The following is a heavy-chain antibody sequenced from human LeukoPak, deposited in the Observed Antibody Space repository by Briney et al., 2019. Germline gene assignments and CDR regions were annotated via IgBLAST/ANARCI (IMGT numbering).Heavy chain of an antibody. CDR3: AKDGKYCSGGSCHYYYYYGMDV. J-gene: IGHJ6*02. CDR1: GFTFSSYA. CDR2: ISGSGGST. D-gene: IGHD2-15*01. V-gene: IGHV3-23*01. Sequence: TGGSLRLSCAASGFTFSSYAISWVRQAPGKGLEWVSAISGSGGSTYYADSVKGRFTISRDNSKNTLYLQMNSLRAEDTAVYYCAKDGKYCSGGSCHYYYYYGMDVWGQGTTVTVSS.